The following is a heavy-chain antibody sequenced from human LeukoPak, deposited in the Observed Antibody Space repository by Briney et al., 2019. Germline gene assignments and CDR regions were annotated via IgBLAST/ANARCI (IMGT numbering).Heavy chain of an antibody. Sequence: LEWVSVIYSGGSTYYADSVKGRFTISRDNSKNTLYLQMNSLRAEDTAVYYCARDQRGYYDYWGQGTLVTVSS. CDR3: ARDQRGYYDY. V-gene: IGHV3-66*01. J-gene: IGHJ4*02. CDR2: IYSGGST.